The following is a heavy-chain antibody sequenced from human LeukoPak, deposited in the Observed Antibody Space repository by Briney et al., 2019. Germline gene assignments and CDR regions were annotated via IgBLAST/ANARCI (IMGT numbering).Heavy chain of an antibody. D-gene: IGHD6-25*01. CDR3: ARQNSGARLNV. J-gene: IGHJ6*02. CDR1: GDSMSSYY. Sequence: PSETLSLTCTVSGDSMSSYYWSWIRQPPGKGLEWIGHIYYSGSTDYNPFLKSRLTISVDTSKNQFSLQLSSVTAADTAVYFCARQNSGARLNVWGQGTTVTVSS. CDR2: IYYSGST. V-gene: IGHV4-59*08.